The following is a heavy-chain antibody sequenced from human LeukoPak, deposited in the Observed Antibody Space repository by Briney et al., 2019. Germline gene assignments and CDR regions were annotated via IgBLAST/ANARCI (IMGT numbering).Heavy chain of an antibody. CDR1: GFTLSSYD. D-gene: IGHD5-12*01. V-gene: IGHV3-13*01. J-gene: IGHJ6*02. Sequence: GWSLRLSCAASGFTLSSYDMHWVRQAPGKGLEWVSVLGTAGDTHYPDSVKGRFTISREDAKNSLYLQMNSLRAGDTAVYCCARAGYSGYDSKYYYVMDVWGQGTTVTVSS. CDR3: ARAGYSGYDSKYYYVMDV. CDR2: LGTAGDT.